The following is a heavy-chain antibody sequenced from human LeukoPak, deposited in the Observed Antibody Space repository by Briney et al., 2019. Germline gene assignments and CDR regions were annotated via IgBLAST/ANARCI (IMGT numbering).Heavy chain of an antibody. V-gene: IGHV1-18*01. CDR1: GYTFTSNG. CDR2: ICAYNGKT. CDR3: ARGHGGSYFNYLGH. D-gene: IGHD1-26*01. J-gene: IGHJ4*02. Sequence: ASVKVSCKASGYTFTSNGISWVRQGPGQGRGWMGCICAYNGKTNYAQKLQGRVTMTTDTSTSTAYMELRSLRSDDTAVYCCARGHGGSYFNYLGHWGQGALVTVCS.